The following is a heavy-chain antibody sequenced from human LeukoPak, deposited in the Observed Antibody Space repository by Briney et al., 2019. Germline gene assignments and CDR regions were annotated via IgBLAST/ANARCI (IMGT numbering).Heavy chain of an antibody. V-gene: IGHV3-23*01. J-gene: IGHJ4*02. Sequence: PGGSLRLSCAASGFTFSSYAMSWVRQAPGKGLEWVSAISGSGGSTYYADSVKGRFTISRDNSKNTLYLQMNSLRAEDTAVYYCARDGEMGYQLLTAYYFDYWGQGTLVTVSS. D-gene: IGHD2-2*01. CDR3: ARDGEMGYQLLTAYYFDY. CDR1: GFTFSSYA. CDR2: ISGSGGST.